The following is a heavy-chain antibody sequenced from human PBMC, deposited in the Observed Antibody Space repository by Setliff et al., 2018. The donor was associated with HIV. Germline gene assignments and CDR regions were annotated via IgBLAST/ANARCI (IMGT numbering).Heavy chain of an antibody. CDR3: ATGQWLRGAFDI. V-gene: IGHV4-4*02. J-gene: IGHJ3*02. CDR2: IYHSGST. Sequence: PSETLSLTCAVSGGSISSSNWWSWVRQPPGKGLEWIGEIYHSGSTNYNPSLRSRVTILVDTSRNQFSLSLSSVTAADTAVYYCATGQWLRGAFDIWGQGTMVTVS. D-gene: IGHD6-19*01. CDR1: GGSISSSNW.